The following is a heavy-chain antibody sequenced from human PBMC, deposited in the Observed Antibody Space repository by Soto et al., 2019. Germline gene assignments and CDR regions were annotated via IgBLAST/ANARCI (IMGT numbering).Heavy chain of an antibody. CDR1: GYSISSGHY. D-gene: IGHD4-17*01. CDR3: ARDQLTTAEVGVQWDHHRYYYYGMDV. Sequence: PSETLSLTCAVSGYSISSGHYWGCIRQPPGKGLEWIGSIYHSGSTYYNPSLKSRVTISVDTSKNQFSLKLSSVTAADTAVYYCARDQLTTAEVGVQWDHHRYYYYGMDVWGQGTTVTVSS. CDR2: IYHSGST. V-gene: IGHV4-38-2*02. J-gene: IGHJ6*02.